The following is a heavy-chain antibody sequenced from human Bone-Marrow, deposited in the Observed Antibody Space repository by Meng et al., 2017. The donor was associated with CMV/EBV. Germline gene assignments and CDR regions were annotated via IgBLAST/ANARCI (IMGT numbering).Heavy chain of an antibody. V-gene: IGHV4-39*07. CDR1: GGSISSSSYY. J-gene: IGHJ4*02. CDR2: IYYSGST. Sequence: SEPLSLTCTVSGGSISSSSYYWGWIRQPPGKGLEWIGSIYYSGSTYYNPSLKSRVTISVDTSKNQFSLKLSSVTAADTAVYYCARDESGYDYEAGFDYWGQGTLVTVSS. D-gene: IGHD5-12*01. CDR3: ARDESGYDYEAGFDY.